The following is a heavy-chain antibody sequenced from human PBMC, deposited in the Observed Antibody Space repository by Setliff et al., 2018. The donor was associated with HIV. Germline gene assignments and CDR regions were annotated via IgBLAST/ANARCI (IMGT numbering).Heavy chain of an antibody. CDR2: IKSKTFGGTT. V-gene: IGHV3-49*04. CDR3: TTGGDVLRYFDWLLPPDYYYYYMDV. Sequence: GGSLRLSCTASGFTFGDYAMSWVRQAPGKGLEWVGFIKSKTFGGTTEYAASVKGRVTISRDDSKSIAYLQMSSLKTEDTAVYYCTTGGDVLRYFDWLLPPDYYYYYMDVWGKGTTVTVSS. D-gene: IGHD3-9*01. CDR1: GFTFGDYA. J-gene: IGHJ6*03.